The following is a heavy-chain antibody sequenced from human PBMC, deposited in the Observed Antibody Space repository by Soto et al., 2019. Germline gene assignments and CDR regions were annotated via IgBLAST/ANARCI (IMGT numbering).Heavy chain of an antibody. D-gene: IGHD2-8*01. J-gene: IGHJ5*02. CDR3: AREGYCTNGVCPFDP. V-gene: IGHV4-39*02. CDR2: IYYSGST. CDR1: GGSISSSSYY. Sequence: TSETLSLTCTVSGGSISSSSYYWGWIRQPPGKGLEWIGSIYYSGSTYYNPSLKSRVTISVDTSKNQFSLKLSSVTAADTAVYYCAREGYCTNGVCPFDPWGQGTLVTVSS.